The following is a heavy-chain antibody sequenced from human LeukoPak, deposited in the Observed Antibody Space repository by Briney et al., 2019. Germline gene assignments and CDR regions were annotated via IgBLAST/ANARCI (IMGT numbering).Heavy chain of an antibody. CDR2: ISGDSTYI. J-gene: IGHJ4*02. V-gene: IGHV3-21*01. Sequence: GGSLRLSCAASGFTFSTYTMNWVRQAPGKGLEWVSSISGDSTYIYYADSLKGRFTISRDSAKNSLYLQMNNLRAEDTAVYYCAREHYYDSTGYATYYFDYWGQGALVTVSS. CDR1: GFTFSTYT. CDR3: AREHYYDSTGYATYYFDY. D-gene: IGHD3-22*01.